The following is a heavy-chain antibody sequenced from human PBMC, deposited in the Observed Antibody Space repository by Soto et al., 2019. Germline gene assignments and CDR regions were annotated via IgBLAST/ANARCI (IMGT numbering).Heavy chain of an antibody. CDR3: ARDYWSGDRYYYGMDV. Sequence: ASVKVSCKASGYTFTGYYIHWVRQAPGQRLEWMGYINPNSGGPNYAQKFQGRVTMTRDTSISTAYMELSRLRSDDTAVYYCARDYWSGDRYYYGMDVWGQGTTVTVYS. CDR1: GYTFTGYY. J-gene: IGHJ6*02. D-gene: IGHD3-3*01. V-gene: IGHV1-2*02. CDR2: INPNSGGP.